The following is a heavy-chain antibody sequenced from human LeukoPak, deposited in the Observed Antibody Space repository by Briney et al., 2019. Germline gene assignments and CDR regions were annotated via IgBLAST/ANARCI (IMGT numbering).Heavy chain of an antibody. CDR2: IYYSGST. V-gene: IGHV4-59*01. J-gene: IGHJ5*02. CDR3: ARVGSITIFGVVNNWFDP. Sequence: SGTLSLTCTVSGGSISSYYWSWIRQTPGKGLEWIGYIYYSGSTNYNPSLKSRVTISVDTSKNQFSLKLSSVTAADTAVYYCARVGSITIFGVVNNWFDPWGQGTLVTVSS. D-gene: IGHD3-3*01. CDR1: GGSISSYY.